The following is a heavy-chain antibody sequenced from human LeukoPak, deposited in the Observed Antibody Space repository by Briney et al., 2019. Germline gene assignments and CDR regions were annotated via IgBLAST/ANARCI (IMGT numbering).Heavy chain of an antibody. CDR1: GYTFTGYY. CDR2: INHNSGAT. Sequence: ASVKVSCKASGYTFTGYYMHWVRQAPGQGLEWMGWINHNSGATNYAQKFQGRVSMTRDTSINTAYMELSRLRSEDTAVYYCATGGWAYYYYMDVWGKGTTVTISS. J-gene: IGHJ6*03. CDR3: ATGGWAYYYYMDV. V-gene: IGHV1-2*02. D-gene: IGHD6-19*01.